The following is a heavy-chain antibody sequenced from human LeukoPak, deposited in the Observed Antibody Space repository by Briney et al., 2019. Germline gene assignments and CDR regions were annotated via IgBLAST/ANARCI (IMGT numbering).Heavy chain of an antibody. CDR2: ISPQSGNK. CDR1: GYTFATTS. Sequence: ASVKVSCKAFGYTFATTSITWVRKAPGQRLEWMGWISPQSGNKQYAQGVQGRVTMTTATSRSTAYMELRSLRPDDTAVYYCTRVRNSNNWWGAFDIWGQGTMVTVSS. D-gene: IGHD1-1*01. V-gene: IGHV1-18*01. CDR3: TRVRNSNNWWGAFDI. J-gene: IGHJ3*02.